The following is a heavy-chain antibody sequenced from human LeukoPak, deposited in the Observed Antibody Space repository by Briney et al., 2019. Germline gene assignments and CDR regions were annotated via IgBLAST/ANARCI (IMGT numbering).Heavy chain of an antibody. V-gene: IGHV3-9*01. CDR3: AKGYYYDSSGYSGFDY. CDR1: GFTFDDYA. Sequence: GRSLRLSCAASGFTFDDYAMPWVRQAPGKGLEWVSGISWNSGSIGYADSVKGRFTISRDNAKNSLYLQMNSLRAADTALYYCAKGYYYDSSGYSGFDYWGQGTLVTVSS. J-gene: IGHJ4*02. D-gene: IGHD3-22*01. CDR2: ISWNSGSI.